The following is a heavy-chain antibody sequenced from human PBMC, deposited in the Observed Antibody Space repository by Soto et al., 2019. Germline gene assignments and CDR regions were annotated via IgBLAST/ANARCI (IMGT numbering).Heavy chain of an antibody. CDR2: ISSSSSYI. CDR1: GFTFSSYS. Sequence: GGSLRLSCAASGFTFSSYSMNWVRQAPGKGLEWVSSISSSSSYIYYADSVKGRFTISRDNAKNSLYLQMNSLRAEDTAVYYCARDQSGYGDYPEAYYYGMDVWGQGTTVTVSS. D-gene: IGHD4-17*01. CDR3: ARDQSGYGDYPEAYYYGMDV. V-gene: IGHV3-21*01. J-gene: IGHJ6*02.